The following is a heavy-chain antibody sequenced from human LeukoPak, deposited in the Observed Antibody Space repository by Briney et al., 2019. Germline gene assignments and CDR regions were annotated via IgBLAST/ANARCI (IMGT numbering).Heavy chain of an antibody. CDR2: IYTSGST. J-gene: IGHJ3*02. CDR1: GGSISSYY. Sequence: KPSETLSLTCTVSGGSISSYYWSWIRQPAGKGLEWIGRIYTSGSTNYNPSLKSRVTMSVDTSKNQFSLKLSSVTAADTAVYYCARAPFWEHIDAFDIWGQGTMVTVSS. CDR3: ARAPFWEHIDAFDI. V-gene: IGHV4-4*07. D-gene: IGHD3-3*01.